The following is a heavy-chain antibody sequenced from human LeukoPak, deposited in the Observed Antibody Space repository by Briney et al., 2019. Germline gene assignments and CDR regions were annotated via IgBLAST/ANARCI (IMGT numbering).Heavy chain of an antibody. CDR2: VSGSGGST. D-gene: IGHD5-12*01. CDR3: AKDLDIVATITVN. V-gene: IGHV3-23*01. J-gene: IGHJ4*02. Sequence: GGSLRHSCAASGFTFSSYAMSWVRQAPGKGLEWVSGVSGSGGSTYYADSVKGRFTISRDNSKNTLYLQMNSLRAEDTAVYYCAKDLDIVATITVNWGQGTLVTVSS. CDR1: GFTFSSYA.